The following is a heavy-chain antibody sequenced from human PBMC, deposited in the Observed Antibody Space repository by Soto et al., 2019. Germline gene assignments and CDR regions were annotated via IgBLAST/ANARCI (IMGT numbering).Heavy chain of an antibody. CDR2: ISGSGGST. CDR3: AKVGYYDILTGSVYYYYYMDV. CDR1: GFTFSSYA. V-gene: IGHV3-23*01. D-gene: IGHD3-9*01. Sequence: EVQLLESGGGLVQPGGSLRLSCAASGFTFSSYAMSWVRQAPGKGLEWVSAISGSGGSTYYADSVKGRFTISRDNSKNTLYLQMNSLRAEDTAVYYCAKVGYYDILTGSVYYYYYMDVWGKGTTVTVSS. J-gene: IGHJ6*03.